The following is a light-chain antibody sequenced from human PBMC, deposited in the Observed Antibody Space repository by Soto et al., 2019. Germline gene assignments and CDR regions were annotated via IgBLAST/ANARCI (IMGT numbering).Light chain of an antibody. CDR2: GAS. CDR1: QSVRSNF. V-gene: IGKV3-20*01. CDR3: QQYGSSVT. Sequence: EIVLTQSPGTLYLSPEERATLSCRASQSVRSNFLAWYQQKPGQAPRLLIYGASSRATGIPDRFSGSGSGTDFILTISRLEPEDFAVYHCQQYGSSVTFGGGTKVEIK. J-gene: IGKJ4*01.